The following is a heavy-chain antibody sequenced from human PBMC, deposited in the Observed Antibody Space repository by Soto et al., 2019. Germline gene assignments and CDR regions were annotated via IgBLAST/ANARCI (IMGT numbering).Heavy chain of an antibody. Sequence: QVQLQQWGAGLLKPSETLSLTCAVYCGSFSGYYWSWIRQPPGKGLEWIGEINHSGSTNYNPSLKSRVTMSVDTSKNQYSLKLSSLTAPDTAVHCCARTSRFDCWGQGTLVTVSS. V-gene: IGHV4-34*01. CDR3: ARTSRFDC. J-gene: IGHJ4*02. CDR1: CGSFSGYY. D-gene: IGHD6-6*01. CDR2: INHSGST.